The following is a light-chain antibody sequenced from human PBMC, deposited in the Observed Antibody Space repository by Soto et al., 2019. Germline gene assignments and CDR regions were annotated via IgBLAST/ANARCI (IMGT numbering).Light chain of an antibody. CDR3: SSYKSTGTPV. V-gene: IGLV2-14*01. Sequence: QSVLTQPASVSGSLGQSITMSCTGTSTDVGGYNFVSWYQQHPDKAPKLLIYEVTNRPSGVSNRFSGSKSGNTASLTISGLQDEEEADYYCSSYKSTGTPVFGTGTKVTVL. CDR1: STDVGGYNF. J-gene: IGLJ1*01. CDR2: EVT.